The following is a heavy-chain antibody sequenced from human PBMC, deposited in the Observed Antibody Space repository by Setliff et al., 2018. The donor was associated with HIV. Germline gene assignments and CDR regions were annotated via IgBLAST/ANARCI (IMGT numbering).Heavy chain of an antibody. CDR2: IIPIFGTA. J-gene: IGHJ4*02. Sequence: SVKVSCKASGGTFSSYAISWVRQAPGQGLEWMGGIIPIFGTANYAQKFQGRVTITTDESTSTAYMELSSLRPEDTAVYYCAIEKDIVVVVAGAFDYWGQGTLVTVSS. V-gene: IGHV1-69*05. CDR3: AIEKDIVVVVAGAFDY. D-gene: IGHD2-15*01. CDR1: GGTFSSYA.